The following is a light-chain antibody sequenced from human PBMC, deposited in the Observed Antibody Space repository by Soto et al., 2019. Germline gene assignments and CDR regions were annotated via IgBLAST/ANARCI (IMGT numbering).Light chain of an antibody. J-gene: IGKJ1*01. Sequence: IVLTQSPCSLSLYPGGRATLSCRASQSVGGYLAWYQQKPGQAPRLLIHDASNRATGIPARFSGSGSGTDFTLTISSLEPEDSAVYYCQQNLVEHTFGQATNVDIK. V-gene: IGKV3-11*01. CDR1: QSVGGY. CDR3: QQNLVEHT. CDR2: DAS.